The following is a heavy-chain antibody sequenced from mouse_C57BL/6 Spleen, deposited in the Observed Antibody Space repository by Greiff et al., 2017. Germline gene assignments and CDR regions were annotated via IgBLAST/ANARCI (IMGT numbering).Heavy chain of an antibody. CDR3: ARGELTGYAMDY. CDR2: INPNYGTT. CDR1: GYSFTDYN. V-gene: IGHV1-39*01. J-gene: IGHJ4*01. D-gene: IGHD4-1*01. Sequence: EVKLMESGPELVKPGASVKISCKASGYSFTDYNMNWVKQSNGKSLEWIGVINPNYGTTSYNQKFKGKATLTVDQSSSTAYMQLNSLTSEDSAVYYCARGELTGYAMDYWGQGTSVTVSS.